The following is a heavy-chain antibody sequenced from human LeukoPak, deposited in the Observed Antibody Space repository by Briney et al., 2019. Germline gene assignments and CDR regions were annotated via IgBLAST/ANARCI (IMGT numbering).Heavy chain of an antibody. V-gene: IGHV1-3*04. CDR2: INTGNGNT. CDR1: GYTSTSYA. J-gene: IGHJ4*02. Sequence: ASVKVSCKASGYTSTSYAIHWVRQAPGQRLEWMGWINTGNGNTKYSQKFQGRVTITRDTSASTAYMELSSLRSEDTAVYYCARNWNKKYYFDYWGQGTLVTVSS. D-gene: IGHD1/OR15-1a*01. CDR3: ARNWNKKYYFDY.